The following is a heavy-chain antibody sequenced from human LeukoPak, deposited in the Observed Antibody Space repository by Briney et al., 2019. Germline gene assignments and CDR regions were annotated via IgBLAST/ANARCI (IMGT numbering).Heavy chain of an antibody. CDR1: GGSISSYY. Sequence: SETLSLTCTVSGGSISSYYWSWIRQPAGKGLEWIGRIYTSGSTNYNPSLKSRVTISVDTSKNQFSLKLSSVTAADTAVYYCARRPSIGGFDYFDYWGQGTLVTVSS. J-gene: IGHJ4*02. CDR2: IYTSGST. V-gene: IGHV4-4*07. CDR3: ARRPSIGGFDYFDY. D-gene: IGHD2-15*01.